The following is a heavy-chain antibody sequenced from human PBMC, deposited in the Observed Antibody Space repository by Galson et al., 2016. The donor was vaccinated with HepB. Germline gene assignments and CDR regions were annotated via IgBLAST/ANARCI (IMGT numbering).Heavy chain of an antibody. D-gene: IGHD6-6*01. J-gene: IGHJ6*02. CDR1: TFTFSNYG. V-gene: IGHV3-23*01. CDR3: AKIFGISSSRSYGMDV. CDR2: ITSSGGST. Sequence: SLRLSCAASTFTFSNYGMRWVRQAPGKGLEWVSSITSSGGSTYYADSVKGRFTISRDNSKNTRYLQMNSLRAEDTAVYYCAKIFGISSSRSYGMDVWGQGTTVTVSS.